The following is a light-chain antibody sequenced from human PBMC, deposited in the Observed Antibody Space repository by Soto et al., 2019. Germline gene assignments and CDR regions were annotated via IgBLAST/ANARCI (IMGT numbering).Light chain of an antibody. V-gene: IGLV2-18*02. Sequence: QSALTQPPSVSGSPGQSVTISCTGTRSDVGSYNRVSWYQQPPGTAPKLMIYEVSNRPSGVPDRFSGSKSGNTASLTISGLQAEDEADYYCCSYTSSTTWVFGGGTKLTVL. J-gene: IGLJ3*02. CDR3: CSYTSSTTWV. CDR1: RSDVGSYNR. CDR2: EVS.